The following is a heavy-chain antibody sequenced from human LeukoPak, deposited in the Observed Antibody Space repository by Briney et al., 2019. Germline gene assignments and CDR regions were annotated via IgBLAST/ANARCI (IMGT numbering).Heavy chain of an antibody. CDR3: ARREGYCSGGSCYLDY. CDR2: ISSSSSYI. J-gene: IGHJ4*02. V-gene: IGHV3-21*01. Sequence: GGSLRLSCAASGFTFSSYSMNWVRQAPGKGLEWVSSISSSSSYIYYADSVKGRFTISRGNAKNSLYLQMNSLRAEDTAVYYCARREGYCSGGSCYLDYWGQGTLVTVSS. CDR1: GFTFSSYS. D-gene: IGHD2-15*01.